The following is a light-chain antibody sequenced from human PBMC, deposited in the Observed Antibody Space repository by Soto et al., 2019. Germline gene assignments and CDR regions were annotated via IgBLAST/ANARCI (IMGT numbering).Light chain of an antibody. CDR2: DVY. V-gene: IGLV2-8*01. CDR1: SSYVGGYNS. Sequence: QSALTQPPSASGSPGQSVTISCTRTSSYVGGYNSVSWYQQHPGKAPKLMIYDVYKRPSGVPDRFSGSKSGNTASLTVSGLQAEDEADYYCSSYAGSNNLLFGGGTKLTVL. J-gene: IGLJ2*01. CDR3: SSYAGSNNLL.